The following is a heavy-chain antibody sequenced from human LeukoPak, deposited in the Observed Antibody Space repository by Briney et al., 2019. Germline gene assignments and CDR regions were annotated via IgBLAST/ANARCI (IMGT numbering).Heavy chain of an antibody. V-gene: IGHV1-2*02. D-gene: IGHD3-10*01. CDR2: INPNSGGT. CDR3: ARVSWFGELYDY. CDR1: GYTFTGYY. Sequence: ASVKVSCKASGYTFTGYYMHWVRQAPGQGLEWMGWINPNSGGTNYAQKFQGRVTMTRDTSISTAYMELSRLRSDDTAVYYCARVSWFGELYDYWGQGTLVTVSS. J-gene: IGHJ4*02.